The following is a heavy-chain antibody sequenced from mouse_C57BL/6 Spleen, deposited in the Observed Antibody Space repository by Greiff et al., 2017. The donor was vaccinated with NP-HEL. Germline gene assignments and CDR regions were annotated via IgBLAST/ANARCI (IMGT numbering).Heavy chain of an antibody. D-gene: IGHD2-4*01. J-gene: IGHJ4*01. CDR2: ISSGSSTI. CDR3: AREIYYDYDYAMDY. Sequence: EVQLVESGGGLVKPGGSLKLSCAASGFTFSDYGMHWVRQAPEKGLEWVAYISSGSSTIYYADTVKGRFTISRDNAKNTLFLQMTSLRSEDTAMYYCAREIYYDYDYAMDYWGQGTSVTVSS. V-gene: IGHV5-17*01. CDR1: GFTFSDYG.